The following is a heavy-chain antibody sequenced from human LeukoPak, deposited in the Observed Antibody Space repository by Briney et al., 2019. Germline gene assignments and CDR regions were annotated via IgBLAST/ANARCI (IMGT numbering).Heavy chain of an antibody. Sequence: PGGSLRLSCAASGFIFSDYWMTWVRQAPGKGLEWVANIKKDGSVKFHVESVKGRFTISRDNSKNSVYLQMNSLRAEDTAVYYCARPRHSDTGGHDGMDVWGQGTTVTVSS. V-gene: IGHV3-7*01. J-gene: IGHJ6*02. CDR2: IKKDGSVK. CDR3: ARPRHSDTGGHDGMDV. D-gene: IGHD1-14*01. CDR1: GFIFSDYW.